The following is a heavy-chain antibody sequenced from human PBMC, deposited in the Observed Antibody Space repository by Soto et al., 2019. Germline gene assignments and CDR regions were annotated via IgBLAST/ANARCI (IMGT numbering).Heavy chain of an antibody. J-gene: IGHJ4*02. D-gene: IGHD5-18*01. Sequence: PSETLSFTCTVSGGSISSSSYYWGWIRQPPGKGLEWIGSIYYSGSTYYNPSLKSRVTISVDTSKNQFSLKLSSVTAADTAVYYCARVRGYSYGYGSFDYWGQGTLVTVSS. V-gene: IGHV4-39*07. CDR1: GGSISSSSYY. CDR3: ARVRGYSYGYGSFDY. CDR2: IYYSGST.